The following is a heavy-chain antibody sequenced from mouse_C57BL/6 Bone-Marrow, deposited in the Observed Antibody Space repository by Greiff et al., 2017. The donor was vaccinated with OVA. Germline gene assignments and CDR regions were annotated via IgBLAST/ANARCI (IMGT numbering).Heavy chain of an antibody. CDR2: ISSGGSYT. V-gene: IGHV5-6*01. CDR1: GFTFSSYV. D-gene: IGHD4-1*01. J-gene: IGHJ4*01. Sequence: EVKLVESGGDLVKPGGSLKLSCAASGFTFSSYVMSWVRQTPDKRLEWVATISSGGSYTYYPDSVKGRFTISRDNAKNTLYLQMSSLKSEDTAMYYCARQAGTKAMDYWGQGTSVTVSS. CDR3: ARQAGTKAMDY.